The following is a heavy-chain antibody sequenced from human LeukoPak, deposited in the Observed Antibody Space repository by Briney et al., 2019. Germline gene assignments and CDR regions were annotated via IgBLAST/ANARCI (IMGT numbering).Heavy chain of an antibody. CDR2: INPDGSGK. CDR3: ASWGAGGNS. D-gene: IGHD3-16*01. CDR1: GFTLSTYW. Sequence: GRSMRPSCEAAGFTLSTYWMNWVRQVPGKGLDWVANINPDGSGKRYVDSVKGRFTIARDNADNSLSLQMNSLRAQDTAVYYCASWGAGGNSWGQGTVVTVSS. V-gene: IGHV3-7*01. J-gene: IGHJ4*02.